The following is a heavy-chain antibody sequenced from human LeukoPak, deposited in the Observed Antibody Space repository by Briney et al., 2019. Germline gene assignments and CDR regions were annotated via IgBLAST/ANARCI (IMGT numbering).Heavy chain of an antibody. D-gene: IGHD3-22*01. CDR3: TRPRWGYYDSSGYNDAFDI. V-gene: IGHV3-73*01. CDR1: GFTFSGSA. J-gene: IGHJ3*02. CDR2: ISSKANSYAT. Sequence: GGSLRLSCAASGFTFSGSAMLWVRQASGKGLEWVGRISSKANSYATAYAASVKGSLTISRDDSKNTAYLQMHSLKTEETAVYYCTRPRWGYYDSSGYNDAFDIWGQGTMVTVSS.